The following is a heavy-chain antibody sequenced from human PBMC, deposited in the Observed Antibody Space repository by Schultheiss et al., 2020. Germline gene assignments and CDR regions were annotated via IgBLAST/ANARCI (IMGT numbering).Heavy chain of an antibody. V-gene: IGHV3-74*01. J-gene: IGHJ4*02. CDR2: INSDGSST. CDR3: AKDVGWRTGASTPDY. D-gene: IGHD2-2*01. Sequence: GGSLRLSCAASGFTFTNDWMTWVRQTPGKGLVWVSRINSDGSSTSYADSVKGRFTISRDNAKNTLYLQMNSLRAEDTAVYYCAKDVGWRTGASTPDYWGQGTLVTVYS. CDR1: GFTFTNDW.